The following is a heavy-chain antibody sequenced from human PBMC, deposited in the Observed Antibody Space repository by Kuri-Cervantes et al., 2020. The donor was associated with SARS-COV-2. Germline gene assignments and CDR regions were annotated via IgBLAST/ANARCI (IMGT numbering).Heavy chain of an antibody. D-gene: IGHD4-17*01. J-gene: IGHJ6*02. V-gene: IGHV3-21*01. CDR3: AGDQGMTTVTTTYYYYGMDV. Sequence: GGSLRLSCAASGFTFSSYSMNWVRQAPGKGLEWVSSISSSSSYIYYADSVKGRFTISRDNAKNSLYLQMNSLRAEDTAVYYCAGDQGMTTVTTTYYYYGMDVWGQGTTVTVSS. CDR2: ISSSSSYI. CDR1: GFTFSSYS.